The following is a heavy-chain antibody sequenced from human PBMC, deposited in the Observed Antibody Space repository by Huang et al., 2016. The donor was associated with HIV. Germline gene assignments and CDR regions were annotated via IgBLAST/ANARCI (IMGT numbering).Heavy chain of an antibody. J-gene: IGHJ3*01. Sequence: QVQLVQSGPEVRKPGASVKVSCKASGYAFIKYDIHWVRQAVGQGLEWMGWLKRHSGKTGFSRKFQGRATSTRDRSSTTVFMGVRNLTSHDTAIYFCARGYGLTYWHKITYRYAFDVWGQGTEVIVTS. CDR2: LKRHSGKT. V-gene: IGHV1-8*03. D-gene: IGHD4-17*01. CDR1: GYAFIKYD. CDR3: ARGYGLTYWHKITYRYAFDV.